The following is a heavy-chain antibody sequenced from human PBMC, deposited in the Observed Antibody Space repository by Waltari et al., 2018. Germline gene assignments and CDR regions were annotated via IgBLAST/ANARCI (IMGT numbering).Heavy chain of an antibody. J-gene: IGHJ4*02. CDR2: INRDGGGT. Sequence: EVQLVESGGGLVQPGGSLRLSCAASGFTFSSSWMHWVRQAPGKGLVWVSRINRDGGGTSYADSVKGRFTISRDNAKNTLYLQMNSLRAEDTAVYYCGRREGSVTMVRGIDYWGQGTLVTVSS. D-gene: IGHD3-10*01. V-gene: IGHV3-74*01. CDR1: GFTFSSSW. CDR3: GRREGSVTMVRGIDY.